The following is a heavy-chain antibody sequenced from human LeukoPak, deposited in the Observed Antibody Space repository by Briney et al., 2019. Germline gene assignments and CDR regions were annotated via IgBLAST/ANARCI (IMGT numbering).Heavy chain of an antibody. J-gene: IGHJ4*02. D-gene: IGHD2-15*01. CDR2: IYYSGST. V-gene: IGHV4-39*01. CDR3: ARLGVAAGLDY. Sequence: SETLSLTCTVSGGSISSSSYYWGWVRQPPGKGLGWIGSIYYSGSTYYNPSRKSRVTISVNTSKKQFSLKLSSVTAADTAVYYCARLGVAAGLDYWGQGTLVTVSS. CDR1: GGSISSSSYY.